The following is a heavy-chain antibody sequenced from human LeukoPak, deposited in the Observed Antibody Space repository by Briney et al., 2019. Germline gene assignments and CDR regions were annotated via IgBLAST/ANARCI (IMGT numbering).Heavy chain of an antibody. CDR3: ARGRIVVVTASDAFDI. J-gene: IGHJ3*02. V-gene: IGHV1-46*01. Sequence: ASVKVSCKASGYTFTSYYMHWVRQAPGQGLEWMGIINPSGGSTSYAQKFQGRVTMTRDTSTSTVYMELSSLRSEDTAVYYCARGRIVVVTASDAFDIWGQGTMVTVSS. CDR1: GYTFTSYY. D-gene: IGHD2-21*02. CDR2: INPSGGST.